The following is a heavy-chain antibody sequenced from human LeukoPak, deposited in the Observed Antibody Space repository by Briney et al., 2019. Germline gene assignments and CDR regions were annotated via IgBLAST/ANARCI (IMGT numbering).Heavy chain of an antibody. CDR3: ASSGITIFGVVIDLTPYDAFDI. V-gene: IGHV1-69*05. D-gene: IGHD3-3*01. J-gene: IGHJ3*02. Sequence: ASVKVSCKASGGTFSSYAISWVRQAPGQGLEWMGVIIPIFGTANYAQKFQGRVTITTDESTSTAYMELSSLRSEDTAVYYCASSGITIFGVVIDLTPYDAFDIWGQGTMVTVSS. CDR2: IIPIFGTA. CDR1: GGTFSSYA.